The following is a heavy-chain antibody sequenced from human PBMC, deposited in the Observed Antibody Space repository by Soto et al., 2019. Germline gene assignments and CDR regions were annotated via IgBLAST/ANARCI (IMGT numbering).Heavy chain of an antibody. CDR3: ARVGGFDWLLYDAFDI. J-gene: IGHJ3*02. Sequence: GGSHRLSSTGSGFNLGDYTINWVRQAPERGLEWVSNIQRFGSYSWQIDSVQGRFTISRDNAKNSLYLQMNSLRAEDTAVYYCARVGGFDWLLYDAFDIWGQGTMVTVSS. CDR2: IQRFGSYS. V-gene: IGHV3-21*01. D-gene: IGHD3-9*01. CDR1: GFNLGDYT.